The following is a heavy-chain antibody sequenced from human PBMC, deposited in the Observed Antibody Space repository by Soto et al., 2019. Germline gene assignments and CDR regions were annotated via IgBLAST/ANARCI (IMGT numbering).Heavy chain of an antibody. CDR3: AIVWNYSAFDI. Sequence: SETLSLTCTVSGGSISSGDYYWSWIRQPPGKGREWIGYIYYSASTYYNPSLKTRVTISVDTSKNQFSLKLWSVTAACPAVYYCAIVWNYSAFDIWGQGTMVTVS. D-gene: IGHD1-7*01. CDR1: GGSISSGDYY. CDR2: IYYSAST. V-gene: IGHV4-30-4*02. J-gene: IGHJ3*02.